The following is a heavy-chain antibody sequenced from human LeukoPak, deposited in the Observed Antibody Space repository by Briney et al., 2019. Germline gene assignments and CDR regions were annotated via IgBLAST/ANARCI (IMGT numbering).Heavy chain of an antibody. CDR1: GFTFSSYG. V-gene: IGHV3-7*05. CDR2: INKNGGDQ. J-gene: IGHJ4*02. D-gene: IGHD3-22*01. CDR3: TTYYDSGPSKD. Sequence: GGSLRLSCVASGFTFSSYGMHWVRQAPGKGLEWVVNINKNGGDQYYGDSVKGRFTISRDNTKDSLFLQMNSLRAEDTAMYYCTTYYDSGPSKDWGQGTLVTVSS.